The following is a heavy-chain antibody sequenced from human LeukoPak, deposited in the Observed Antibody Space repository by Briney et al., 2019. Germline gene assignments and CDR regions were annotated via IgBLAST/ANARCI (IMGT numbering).Heavy chain of an antibody. Sequence: GASVKVSCKASGGSFSSYAISWVRQAPGLGLEWMGGIVPVFGTPNYAQKFQGRLTITADDSSTTAYMELRSLTFDDTAVYYCARGSASNWPVDYWGQGTLVTVS. D-gene: IGHD6-13*01. CDR3: ARGSASNWPVDY. J-gene: IGHJ4*02. CDR2: IVPVFGTP. CDR1: GGSFSSYA. V-gene: IGHV1-69*13.